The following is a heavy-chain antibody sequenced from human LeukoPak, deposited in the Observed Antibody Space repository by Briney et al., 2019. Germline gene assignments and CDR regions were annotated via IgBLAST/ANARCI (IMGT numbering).Heavy chain of an antibody. V-gene: IGHV1-46*04. D-gene: IGHD3-22*01. CDR3: ARDYYYDSSGYLSGDAFDI. CDR1: GYTFTSYG. J-gene: IGHJ3*02. CDR2: TNPSGGST. Sequence: ASVKVSCKASGYTFTSYGISWVRQAPGQGLEWMGITNPSGGSTSYAQKLQGRVTMTRDMSTSTVYMELSSLRSEDTAVYYCARDYYYDSSGYLSGDAFDIWGQGTMVTVSS.